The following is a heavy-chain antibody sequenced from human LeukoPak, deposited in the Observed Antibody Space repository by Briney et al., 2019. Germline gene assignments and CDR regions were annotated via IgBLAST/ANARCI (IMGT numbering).Heavy chain of an antibody. CDR3: TYYDSSAYPH. D-gene: IGHD3-22*01. V-gene: IGHV1-2*02. CDR1: GCTFTGHY. CDR2: INPNTDAT. J-gene: IGHJ4*02. Sequence: GASVKVSCKTSGCTFTGHYMHWVRQAPGQGLEWMGWINPNTDATNYAQKFQGRVTMTRDTSISTAYMELSRLTSDDTAVYYCTYYDSSAYPHWGQGTQVTVSS.